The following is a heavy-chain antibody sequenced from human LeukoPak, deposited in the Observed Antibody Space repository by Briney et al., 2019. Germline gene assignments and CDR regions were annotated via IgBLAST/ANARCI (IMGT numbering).Heavy chain of an antibody. V-gene: IGHV3-64D*06. J-gene: IGHJ4*02. D-gene: IGHD3-10*01. CDR2: ISSNGDNI. Sequence: GGSLRLSCSVSGFTFSTYVMHWVRQAPGKGLEYVSAISSNGDNIYYADSVNGRFTISRDNSKNTMYLQMSSLRADDTAVYYCVRGSGYWGQGTLVTVSS. CDR3: VRGSGY. CDR1: GFTFSTYV.